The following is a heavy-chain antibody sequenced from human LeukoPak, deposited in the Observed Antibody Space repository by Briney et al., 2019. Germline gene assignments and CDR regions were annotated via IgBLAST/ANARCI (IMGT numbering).Heavy chain of an antibody. Sequence: SGGSLRLSCAASGFTFNNYAMSWVRQAPGKGLEWVSVISGSGGSTYYADSVKGRFTISRDNSKNTLYLQMNSLRAEDTAVYYCARAPTDSSAKLYYFDYWGQGTLVTVSS. CDR3: ARAPTDSSAKLYYFDY. CDR2: ISGSGGST. V-gene: IGHV3-23*01. D-gene: IGHD6-25*01. J-gene: IGHJ4*02. CDR1: GFTFNNYA.